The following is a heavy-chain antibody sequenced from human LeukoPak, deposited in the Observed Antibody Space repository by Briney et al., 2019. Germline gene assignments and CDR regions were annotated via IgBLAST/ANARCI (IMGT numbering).Heavy chain of an antibody. D-gene: IGHD6-13*01. V-gene: IGHV3-23*01. Sequence: GGSLRLSCAASGFTFSSYSMNWVRQAPGKGLEWVSAISGRGGSTYYADSEKGRFTISRDNSKNTLYLQMNSLRAEVTAVYYCAKTLSTNFGIAAAGTWWLNPWGQGTLVTVSS. CDR2: ISGRGGST. CDR3: AKTLSTNFGIAAAGTWWLNP. J-gene: IGHJ5*02. CDR1: GFTFSSYS.